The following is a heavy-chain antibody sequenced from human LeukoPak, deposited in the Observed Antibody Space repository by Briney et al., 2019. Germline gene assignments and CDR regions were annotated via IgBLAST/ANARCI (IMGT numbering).Heavy chain of an antibody. CDR3: ARAGYCSSTSCYYYYYYGMDV. CDR1: GYSFTNYG. Sequence: ASVKVSCKASGYSFTNYGINWVRQAPGEGLEWMGWISGYNGETKNAQKLQGRVTMTTDTSTSTAYMELRSLRSDDTAVYYCARAGYCSSTSCYYYYYYGMDVWGQGTTVTVSS. V-gene: IGHV1-18*01. CDR2: ISGYNGET. D-gene: IGHD2-2*01. J-gene: IGHJ6*02.